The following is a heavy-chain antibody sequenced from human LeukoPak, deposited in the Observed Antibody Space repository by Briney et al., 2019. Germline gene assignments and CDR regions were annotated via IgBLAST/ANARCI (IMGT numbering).Heavy chain of an antibody. Sequence: GGSLRLSCAASGFTFSSYGMNWVRQSPGKGLEWVAVILHDGSNKYYADSVKGRFTISRDNAKNSLYLQMNSLRAEDTAVYYCAELGITMIGGVWGKGTTVTISS. D-gene: IGHD3-10*02. CDR2: ILHDGSNK. V-gene: IGHV3-30*18. CDR1: GFTFSSYG. CDR3: AELGITMIGGV. J-gene: IGHJ6*04.